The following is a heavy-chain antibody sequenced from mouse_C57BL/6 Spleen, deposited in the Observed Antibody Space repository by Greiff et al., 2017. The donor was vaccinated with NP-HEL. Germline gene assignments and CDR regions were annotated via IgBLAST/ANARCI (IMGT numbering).Heavy chain of an antibody. V-gene: IGHV1-64*01. D-gene: IGHD1-1*01. CDR1: GYTFTSYW. CDR3: ARGALITTVVATRNFDY. CDR2: IHPNSGST. J-gene: IGHJ2*01. Sequence: VQLQQPGAELVKPGASVKLSCKASGYTFTSYWMHWVKQRPGQGLEWIGMIHPNSGSTNYNEKFKSKATLTVDKSSSTAYMQLSSLTSEDSAVYYCARGALITTVVATRNFDYWGQGTTLTVSS.